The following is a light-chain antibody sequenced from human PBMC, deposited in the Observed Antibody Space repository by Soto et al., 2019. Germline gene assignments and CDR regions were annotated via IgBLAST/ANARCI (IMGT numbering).Light chain of an antibody. Sequence: QSVLTQPPSASGTPGQRVTISCSGSSSNIGGHSVYWYQQLPGTAPKLLIYRNDQRPSGVPDRFSGSKSGTSASLAISGLRSEDEADYYCAVWDDSLRGWVFGGGTKLTVL. V-gene: IGLV1-47*01. J-gene: IGLJ3*02. CDR2: RND. CDR3: AVWDDSLRGWV. CDR1: SSNIGGHS.